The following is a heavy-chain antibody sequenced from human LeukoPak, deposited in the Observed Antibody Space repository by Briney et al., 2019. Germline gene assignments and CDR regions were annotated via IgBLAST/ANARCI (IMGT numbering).Heavy chain of an antibody. CDR2: INPNSGGT. CDR1: GYTFTGYY. D-gene: IGHD3-3*01. J-gene: IGHJ4*02. Sequence: ASVKVSCKASGYTFTGYYMHWVRPAPGQGLEWMGWINPNSGGTNYAQKFQGRVTMTRDTSISTAYMELSRLRSDDTAVYYCARDRVPRSGYEDHWGQGTLVTVSS. V-gene: IGHV1-2*02. CDR3: ARDRVPRSGYEDH.